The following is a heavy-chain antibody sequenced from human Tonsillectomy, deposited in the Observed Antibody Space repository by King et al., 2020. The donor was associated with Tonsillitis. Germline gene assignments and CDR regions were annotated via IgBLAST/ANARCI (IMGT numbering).Heavy chain of an antibody. CDR1: GGTFRSNA. J-gene: IGHJ5*02. CDR2: IIPMFGTA. CDR3: ARDISPDITRPTWFDP. V-gene: IGHV1-69*12. Sequence: GQLVQSGAEVKKPGSSVKVSCKASGGTFRSNAISWVRQAPGQGPEWMGGIIPMFGTAHYAQKFQGRVTSIADESTTPAYMDRSSLTSEDMAVYYSARDISPDITRPTWFDPRGQGTLVTVSS. D-gene: IGHD3-16*02.